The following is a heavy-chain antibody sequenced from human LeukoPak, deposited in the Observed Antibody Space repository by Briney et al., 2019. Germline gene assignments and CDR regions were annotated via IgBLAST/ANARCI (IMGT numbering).Heavy chain of an antibody. CDR1: GGSISSYY. D-gene: IGHD3-10*01. Sequence: SETLSLTCTVSGGSISSYYWSWIRQPPGKGLEGIGYIYSSGSTNYNPSLKSRVTISVDTSKNQFSLKLSSVTPADTAVYYCARRRGAHTANALHIWGQGTMVTVSS. V-gene: IGHV4-59*08. J-gene: IGHJ3*02. CDR2: IYSSGST. CDR3: ARRRGAHTANALHI.